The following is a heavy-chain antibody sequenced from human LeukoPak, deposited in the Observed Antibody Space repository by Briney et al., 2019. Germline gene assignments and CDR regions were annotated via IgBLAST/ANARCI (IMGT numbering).Heavy chain of an antibody. Sequence: GGSLRLSCAASGFTVSSNYMSWVRQAPGKGLEWVSVIYSGGSTYYADSVKGRFTISRDNSKNTLYLQMNSLRAEDTAVYYCARLLRVGTAAGFDYWGQGTLVTASS. D-gene: IGHD6-13*01. J-gene: IGHJ4*02. V-gene: IGHV3-53*01. CDR2: IYSGGST. CDR1: GFTVSSNY. CDR3: ARLLRVGTAAGFDY.